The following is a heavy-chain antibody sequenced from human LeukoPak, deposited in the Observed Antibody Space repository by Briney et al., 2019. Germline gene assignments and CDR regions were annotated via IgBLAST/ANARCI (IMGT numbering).Heavy chain of an antibody. V-gene: IGHV4-59*01. J-gene: IGHJ4*02. D-gene: IGHD3-22*01. CDR2: IYYSGST. CDR1: GGSISSYY. CDR3: ARIPFSGYFLGFDY. Sequence: KPSETLSLTCTVSGGSISSYYWSWIRQPPGKGLEWIGYIYYSGSTNYNPSLKSRVTISVDTSKNQFSLKLSSVTAADTAVYYCARIPFSGYFLGFDYWGQGTLVTVSS.